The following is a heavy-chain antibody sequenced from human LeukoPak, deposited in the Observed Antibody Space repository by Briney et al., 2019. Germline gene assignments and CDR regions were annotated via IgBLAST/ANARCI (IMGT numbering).Heavy chain of an antibody. CDR3: ARGAGYNYPYYFDY. D-gene: IGHD5-24*01. CDR1: GFTVSSNY. CDR2: IYGGGTI. Sequence: TGGSLRLSCAASGFTVSSNYMNWVRQAPGKGLERVSVIYGGGTIYYADSVKGRFTISRDNSKNTLYLQMNSLRAEDTAVYYCARGAGYNYPYYFDYWGQGTLVTVSS. V-gene: IGHV3-53*01. J-gene: IGHJ4*02.